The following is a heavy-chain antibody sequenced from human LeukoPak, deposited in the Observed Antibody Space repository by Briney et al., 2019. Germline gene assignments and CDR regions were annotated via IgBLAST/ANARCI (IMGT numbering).Heavy chain of an antibody. D-gene: IGHD3-10*01. CDR2: ISSSSSYI. J-gene: IGHJ4*01. V-gene: IGHV3-21*01. Sequence: PGGSLRLSCAASGFTFSSYTMNWVRQAPGKGLEWVSSISSSSSYIYYADSVKGRFTISRDNAKNSLYLQMNSLRAEDTAVYYCARENYGSGSYDDYWGQGTLVTVSS. CDR3: ARENYGSGSYDDY. CDR1: GFTFSSYT.